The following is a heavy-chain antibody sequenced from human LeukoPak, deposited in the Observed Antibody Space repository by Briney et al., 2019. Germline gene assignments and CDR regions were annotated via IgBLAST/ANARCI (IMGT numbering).Heavy chain of an antibody. J-gene: IGHJ5*02. CDR2: IIPIFGTA. Sequence: SVKVSCKASGGTFSSYAISWVRQAPGQGLEWMGGIIPIFGTANYAQKFQGRVTITADESTSTAYMELSSLRSEDTAVYYCARDYGGSNGWFDPWGQGTLVTVSS. CDR1: GGTFSSYA. CDR3: ARDYGGSNGWFDP. V-gene: IGHV1-69*13. D-gene: IGHD3-16*01.